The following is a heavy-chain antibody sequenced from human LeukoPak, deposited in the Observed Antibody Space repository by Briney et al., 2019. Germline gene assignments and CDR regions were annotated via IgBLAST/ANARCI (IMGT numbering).Heavy chain of an antibody. Sequence: ASVKAPCKASGYTFIGYYMHWVRQAPGQGLEWMGWINPNSGGTNYAQKFQDRVTMTRDTSISTAYMELSRLRSDDTAMYFCARAYTGFEAFDYWGQRTLVTVSS. J-gene: IGHJ4*02. V-gene: IGHV1-2*02. D-gene: IGHD5-12*01. CDR2: INPNSGGT. CDR1: GYTFIGYY. CDR3: ARAYTGFEAFDY.